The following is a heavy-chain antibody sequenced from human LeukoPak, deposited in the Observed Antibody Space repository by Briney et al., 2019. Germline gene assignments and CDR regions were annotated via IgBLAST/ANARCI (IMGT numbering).Heavy chain of an antibody. CDR1: GFTFSSYW. CDR2: INSDGSFT. CDR3: ARVYASGSYYRGMDV. V-gene: IGHV3-74*01. D-gene: IGHD3-10*01. Sequence: GGSLRLPCAASGFTFSSYWMHWVRQAPGKGLVWVSRINSDGSFTNYADSVKGRFTISRDNAKNSLYLQMNSLRAEDTAVYYCARVYASGSYYRGMDVWGQGTTVTVSS. J-gene: IGHJ6*02.